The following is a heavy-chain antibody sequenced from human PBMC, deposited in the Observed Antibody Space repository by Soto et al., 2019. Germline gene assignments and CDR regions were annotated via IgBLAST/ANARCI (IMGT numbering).Heavy chain of an antibody. V-gene: IGHV3-23*01. J-gene: IGHJ4*02. CDR3: AKDSIMITFGGVIGFDY. D-gene: IGHD3-16*02. Sequence: GGSLRLSCAASGFTFSSYAMSWVRQAPGKGLEWVSAISGSGGSTYYADSVKGRFTISRDNSKNTLYLQMNSLRAEDTPVYYCAKDSIMITFGGVIGFDYWGQGTLVTVSS. CDR2: ISGSGGST. CDR1: GFTFSSYA.